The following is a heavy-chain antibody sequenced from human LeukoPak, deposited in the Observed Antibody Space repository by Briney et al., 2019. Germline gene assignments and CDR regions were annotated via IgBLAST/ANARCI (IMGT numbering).Heavy chain of an antibody. D-gene: IGHD3-22*01. CDR3: ARSPDSSDYYFYFDY. Sequence: ASETLSLTCTVSGGSISPYYWSWIRQPPGKGLEWIGYADYRGTTNYNPSLKSRVTISVDTSKNQLSLRVTSVTAADTAVYYCARSPDSSDYYFYFDYWGQGNLVPVSS. V-gene: IGHV4-59*08. CDR2: ADYRGTT. J-gene: IGHJ4*02. CDR1: GGSISPYY.